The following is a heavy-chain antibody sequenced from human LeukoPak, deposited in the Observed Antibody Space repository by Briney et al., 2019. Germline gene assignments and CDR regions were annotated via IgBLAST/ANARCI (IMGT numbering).Heavy chain of an antibody. Sequence: GGSLRLSCAASGFTFSSYDMHWVRQATGKGLEWVSAIGTAGDTYYPGSVKGRFTISRENAKNSLYLQMNSLKAGDTVVYYCARGGITFGGVIVLGMDVWGQGTTVTVSS. CDR1: GFTFSSYD. J-gene: IGHJ6*02. CDR2: IGTAGDT. V-gene: IGHV3-13*01. D-gene: IGHD3-16*02. CDR3: ARGGITFGGVIVLGMDV.